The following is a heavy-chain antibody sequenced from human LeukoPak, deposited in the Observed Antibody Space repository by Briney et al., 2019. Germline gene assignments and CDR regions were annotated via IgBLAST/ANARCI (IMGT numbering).Heavy chain of an antibody. CDR2: MSPNSGYT. CDR3: ARNYLGLSY. J-gene: IGHJ4*02. D-gene: IGHD7-27*01. V-gene: IGHV1-8*01. CDR1: GYTLSSYD. Sequence: ASVKVSCKASGYTLSSYDIIWVRQATGQGLEWMGWMSPNSGYTGSAQKFQGGVTMTSDTSISTAYMELSSLRFEDTAVYYCARNYLGLSYWGQGTLVTVSS.